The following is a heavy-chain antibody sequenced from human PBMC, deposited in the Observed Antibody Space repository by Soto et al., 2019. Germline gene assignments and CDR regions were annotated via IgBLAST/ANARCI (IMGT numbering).Heavy chain of an antibody. CDR1: GGSVSSGSYY. CDR3: ARGGVLKGPPRKTLDD. J-gene: IGHJ4*02. CDR2: IYYSGST. V-gene: IGHV4-61*01. D-gene: IGHD3-10*01. Sequence: SETLSLTCTVSGGSVSSGSYYWSWIRQPPGKGLEWIGYIYYSGSTNYNPSLKSRVTISVDTSKNQFSLKLSSVTAADTAVYYCARGGVLKGPPRKTLDDWGEGTLVTVSS.